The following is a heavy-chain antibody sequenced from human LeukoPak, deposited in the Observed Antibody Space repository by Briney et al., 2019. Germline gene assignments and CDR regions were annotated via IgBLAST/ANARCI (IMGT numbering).Heavy chain of an antibody. CDR1: EFTFVRYA. D-gene: IGHD6-13*01. CDR2: ISSSSFKI. CDR3: VRDPSYGSSWYYYMDV. J-gene: IGHJ6*03. Sequence: GGSLRLSCAASEFTFVRYAMNWVRQAPGKGLEWVSYISSSSFKIGYADSVKGRFTISRDNSKNSPYLQMDSLRVEDTAVYYCVRDPSYGSSWYYYMDVWGKGTTVTVSS. V-gene: IGHV3-48*04.